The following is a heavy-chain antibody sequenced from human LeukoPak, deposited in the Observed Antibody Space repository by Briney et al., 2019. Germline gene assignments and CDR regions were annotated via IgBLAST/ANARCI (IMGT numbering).Heavy chain of an antibody. CDR1: GFTFSNAW. V-gene: IGHV4-34*01. Sequence: PGGSLRLSCAASGFTFSNAWMSWIRQPPGKGLEWIGEINHSGSTNYNPSLKSRVTISVDTSKNQFSLKLSSVTAADTAVYYCARTPRKVTTYYYGMDVWGKGTTVTVSS. CDR2: INHSGST. CDR3: ARTPRKVTTYYYGMDV. D-gene: IGHD4-17*01. J-gene: IGHJ6*04.